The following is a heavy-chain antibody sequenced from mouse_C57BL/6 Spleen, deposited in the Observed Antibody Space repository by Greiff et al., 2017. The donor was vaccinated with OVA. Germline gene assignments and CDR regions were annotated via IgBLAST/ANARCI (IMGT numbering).Heavy chain of an antibody. V-gene: IGHV2-2*01. CDR1: GFSLTSYG. Sequence: QVQLQQSGPGLVQPSQSLSITCTVSGFSLTSYGVHWVRQSPGKGLEWLGVIWSGGSTDYNAAFISRLSISKDNSKSQVFFKMSSLQADDTAIYYCARDDDVFAYWGQGTLVTVSA. D-gene: IGHD2-3*01. CDR2: IWSGGST. CDR3: ARDDDVFAY. J-gene: IGHJ3*01.